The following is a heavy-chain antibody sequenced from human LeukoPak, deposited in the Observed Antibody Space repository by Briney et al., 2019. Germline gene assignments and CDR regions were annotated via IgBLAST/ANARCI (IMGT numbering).Heavy chain of an antibody. J-gene: IGHJ4*02. CDR1: GGSISSSSYY. D-gene: IGHD5-12*01. CDR2: IYYSGST. V-gene: IGHV4-39*01. CDR3: ARKLSGDY. Sequence: PSETLSLTCTVSGGSISSSSYYWGWIRQPPGKGLEWIGSIYYSGSTYYNPSLKSRVTISVDTSKNQFSLKLSSVTAADTAVYYCARKLSGDYWGQGTLVTVSS.